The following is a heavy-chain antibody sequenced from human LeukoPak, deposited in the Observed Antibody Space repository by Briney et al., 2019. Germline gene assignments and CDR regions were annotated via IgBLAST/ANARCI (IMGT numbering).Heavy chain of an antibody. CDR3: ARDFSWNSFDY. CDR2: ISYDGSNK. V-gene: IGHV3-30*19. D-gene: IGHD2-15*01. J-gene: IGHJ4*02. Sequence: TGGSLRLSCTASGFTFSSYGMHWVRQAPGKGLEWVAVISYDGSNKYYADSVKGRFTISRDNSKNTLYLQMNSLRAEDTAVYYCARDFSWNSFDYWGQGTLVTVSS. CDR1: GFTFSSYG.